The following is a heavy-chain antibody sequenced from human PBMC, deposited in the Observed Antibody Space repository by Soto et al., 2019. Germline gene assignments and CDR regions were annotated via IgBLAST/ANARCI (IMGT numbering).Heavy chain of an antibody. CDR1: GASLTNSDYY. CDR3: ARHTYGNGLAF. J-gene: IGHJ4*02. Sequence: QVQLQESGPGLVRPSETLSLTCSVSGASLTNSDYYWGWIRQPPGKGLEWIGSIFYNGNTFYNPSLKSRVTISSDTSNKQFSLRLSSLTAEDTGVYYCARHTYGNGLAFWGKGTLVTVSS. CDR2: IFYNGNT. D-gene: IGHD4-17*01. V-gene: IGHV4-39*01.